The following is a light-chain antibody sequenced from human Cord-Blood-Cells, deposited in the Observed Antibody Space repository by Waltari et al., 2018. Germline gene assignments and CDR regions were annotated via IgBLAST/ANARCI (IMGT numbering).Light chain of an antibody. CDR2: DVS. CDR1: SSAVGGYNY. CDR3: SSYTSSSRV. Sequence: QSALTQPASVSGSPGQSLTISCPGTSSAVGGYNYVSWYQQHPGKAPKLMIYDVSNRPSGVSNRFSGSKSGNTASLTISGLQAEDEADYYCSSYTSSSRVFGTGTKVTVL. J-gene: IGLJ1*01. V-gene: IGLV2-14*01.